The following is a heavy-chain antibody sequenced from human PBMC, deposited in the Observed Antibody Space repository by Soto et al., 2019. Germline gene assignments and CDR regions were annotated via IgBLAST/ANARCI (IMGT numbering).Heavy chain of an antibody. CDR2: IITLLRSA. J-gene: IGHJ4*02. D-gene: IGHD2-2*01. V-gene: IGHV1-69*11. CDR1: GDSFSTYA. CDR3: ATDSGIVAVPAAMGFDY. Sequence: QVQLVQSGAQVQKPGSSVKVSCKASGDSFSTYAVSWVRQAPGQGLEWMGKIITLLRSAPYEQKFRGRVTITAAETTSTAYMDLTSLTAEDTAVSYCATDSGIVAVPAAMGFDYWGQGTLVTVSS.